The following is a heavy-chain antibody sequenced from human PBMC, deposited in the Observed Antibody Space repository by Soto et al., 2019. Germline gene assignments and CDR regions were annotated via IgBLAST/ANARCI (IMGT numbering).Heavy chain of an antibody. CDR2: INPNSGGT. D-gene: IGHD6-13*01. Sequence: QVQLVQSGAEVKKPGASVKVSCKASGYTFTGYYMHWVRQAPGQGLEWMGWINPNSGGTNYAQKFQRRVTMTRDTSISTAYMELSRLRSDDTAVYYCAIGEGYSSPLDAFDIWGQGTMVTVSS. CDR1: GYTFTGYY. V-gene: IGHV1-2*02. CDR3: AIGEGYSSPLDAFDI. J-gene: IGHJ3*02.